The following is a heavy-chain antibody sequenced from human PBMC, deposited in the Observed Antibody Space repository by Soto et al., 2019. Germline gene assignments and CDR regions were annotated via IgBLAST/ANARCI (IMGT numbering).Heavy chain of an antibody. V-gene: IGHV3-21*02. CDR3: ATDGAAGAAMGV. D-gene: IGHD6-13*01. Sequence: EMKLVESGGGLVKPGGSLRLSCAASGFTFGNYGMNWARQSPGKGLEWVSSISGGGEYVGYADSLKGRLTISRDNAKKSLYLQLNSLTADDTAVYYCATDGAAGAAMGVWGQGTTVTVSS. CDR1: GFTFGNYG. J-gene: IGHJ6*02. CDR2: ISGGGEYV.